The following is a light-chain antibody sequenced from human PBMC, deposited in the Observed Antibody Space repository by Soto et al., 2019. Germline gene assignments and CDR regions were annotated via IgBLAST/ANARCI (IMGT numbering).Light chain of an antibody. CDR2: MGS. Sequence: DIVMTQSPLSLPVTPGEPASISCRSSQSLLYSNGYNYLDWYLQKPGQSPQLLIYMGSNRASGVPDRFSGSGPRTNFTLKISRVEAEDVGNYYCMQTLQSPLTFGGGTKVEIK. CDR1: QSLLYSNGYNY. V-gene: IGKV2-28*01. CDR3: MQTLQSPLT. J-gene: IGKJ4*01.